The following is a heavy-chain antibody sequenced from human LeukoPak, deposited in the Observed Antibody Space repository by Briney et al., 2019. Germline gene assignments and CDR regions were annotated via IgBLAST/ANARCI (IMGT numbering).Heavy chain of an antibody. CDR2: ISGSSDAT. CDR1: GFTFSTYG. V-gene: IGHV3-23*01. D-gene: IGHD6-19*01. J-gene: IGHJ6*03. CDR3: AKDGDTSSGWYESYYMDV. Sequence: GGSLRLSCAASGFTFSTYGMSWVRQAPGKGLEWVSAISGSSDATFYADSVKGRFTVSRDNSKNTLYLQMNSLRAEDTAVYFCAKDGDTSSGWYESYYMDVWGKGTTVTVSS.